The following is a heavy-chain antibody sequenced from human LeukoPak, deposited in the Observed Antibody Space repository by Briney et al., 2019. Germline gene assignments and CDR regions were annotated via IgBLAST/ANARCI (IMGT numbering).Heavy chain of an antibody. V-gene: IGHV3-13*01. D-gene: IGHD1-26*01. CDR1: GFTLSSYA. J-gene: IGHJ4*02. CDR3: ARQNTPHGNFDY. Sequence: GGSLRLSCAASGFTLSSYAMHWVRQPAGKGLEWVSAIGTAGDTFYPGSVKGRFTIPRENAKKSLFLQMNGLRAEDTAVYYCARQNTPHGNFDYWGQGTLVTVSS. CDR2: IGTAGDT.